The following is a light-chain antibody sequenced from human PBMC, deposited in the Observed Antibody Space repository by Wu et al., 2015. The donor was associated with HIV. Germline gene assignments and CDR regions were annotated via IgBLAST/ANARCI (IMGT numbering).Light chain of an antibody. V-gene: IGKV3-20*01. CDR3: QQYGTSPPWT. Sequence: EIVLTQSPGTLSLSPGERATLSCRARQSVSSSYLAWYQQKPGQAPRLLISGTSNRAAGIPDRFNGSGSGTDFLLTINRLEPEDFAVYYCQQYGTSPPWTFGQGTKVEMK. CDR1: QSVSSSY. CDR2: GTS. J-gene: IGKJ1*01.